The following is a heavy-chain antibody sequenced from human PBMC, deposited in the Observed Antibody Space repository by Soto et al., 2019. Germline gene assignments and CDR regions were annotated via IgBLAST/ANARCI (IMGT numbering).Heavy chain of an antibody. CDR3: ARGGYDFWSGYPPDY. J-gene: IGHJ4*02. Sequence: PSETLSLTCAVYGGSFSGYYWSWIRQPPGKGLEWIGEINHSGSTNYNPSLKSRVTISVDTSKNQFSLKLSSVTAADTAVYYCARGGYDFWSGYPPDYWGQGTLVTVS. CDR1: GGSFSGYY. D-gene: IGHD3-3*01. CDR2: INHSGST. V-gene: IGHV4-34*01.